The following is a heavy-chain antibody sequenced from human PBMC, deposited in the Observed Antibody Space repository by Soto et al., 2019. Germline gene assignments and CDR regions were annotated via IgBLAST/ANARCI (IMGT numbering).Heavy chain of an antibody. Sequence: ETLSLTCTVSGGSISSYYWSWIRQPPGKGLEWIGYIYYSGNTYYNPSLRSRVTISLDRSENQFSLKLSFVTAADTAVYYCARDRYYGSGTYYNFYYGMDVWGQGTTVTVSS. D-gene: IGHD3-10*01. CDR1: GGSISSYY. J-gene: IGHJ6*02. CDR2: IYYSGNT. CDR3: ARDRYYGSGTYYNFYYGMDV. V-gene: IGHV4-59*12.